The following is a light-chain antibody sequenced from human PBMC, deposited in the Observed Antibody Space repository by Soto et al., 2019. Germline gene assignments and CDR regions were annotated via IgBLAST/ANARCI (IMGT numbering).Light chain of an antibody. Sequence: QSVLTQPPSVSGAPGQRVTISCTGSSSNIGGGYDVPWYQQLPGTAPKLLIYGNSNRPSGVPDRFSGSKSGTSASLAITGLQEEEEADYYCQSYDRSLSGVVFGGGTKLTVL. V-gene: IGLV1-40*01. CDR2: GNS. CDR3: QSYDRSLSGVV. CDR1: SSNIGGGYD. J-gene: IGLJ2*01.